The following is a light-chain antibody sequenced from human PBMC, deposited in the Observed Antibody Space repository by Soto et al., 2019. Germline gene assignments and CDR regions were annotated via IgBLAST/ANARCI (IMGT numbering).Light chain of an antibody. CDR3: HRYGSAPET. CDR1: QSVSGSY. CDR2: GAS. J-gene: IGKJ1*01. V-gene: IGKV3-20*01. Sequence: EIVLTQSPGTLSVSPGERATLSCRASQSVSGSYLAWYQQKPGQAPRLLIYGASFRATGIPDRFSGSGSGTDFTLTISRMEPEDFAVYFCHRYGSAPETFGHGTKVDLK.